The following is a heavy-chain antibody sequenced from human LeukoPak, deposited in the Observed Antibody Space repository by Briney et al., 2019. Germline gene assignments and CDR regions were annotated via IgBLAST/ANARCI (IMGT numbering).Heavy chain of an antibody. CDR2: INGGSSTI. CDR1: EFSLRSYS. V-gene: IGHV3-48*04. J-gene: IGHJ4*02. D-gene: IGHD6-19*01. CDR3: ALLAVASDFDY. Sequence: PGGSLRLSCGASEFSLRSYSMDWVRQAPGKGLEWVSHINGGSSTIYYADSVKGRFSISRDNAKSSLYLQMNSLRVEDTAVYYCALLAVASDFDYWGQGALVTVSS.